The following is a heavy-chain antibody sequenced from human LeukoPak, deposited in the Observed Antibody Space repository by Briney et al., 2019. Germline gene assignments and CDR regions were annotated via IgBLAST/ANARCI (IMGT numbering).Heavy chain of an antibody. V-gene: IGHV1-69*13. CDR2: IIPIFGTA. CDR3: ARAVTHYDRSAFDI. J-gene: IGHJ3*02. D-gene: IGHD3-22*01. CDR1: GGTFSIYA. Sequence: ASVNVSCKASGGTFSIYAISWVRQAPGQGLEWMGGIIPIFGTANYAQKFQGRVTITADESTSTAYMELSSLRSEDTAVYYCARAVTHYDRSAFDIWGQGTMVTVSS.